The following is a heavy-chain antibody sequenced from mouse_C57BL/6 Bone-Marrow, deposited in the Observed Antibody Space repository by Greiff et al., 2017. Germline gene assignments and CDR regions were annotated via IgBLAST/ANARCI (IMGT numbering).Heavy chain of an antibody. Sequence: EVKVVESGGGLVKPGGSLKLPCAVSGFTFSDYGMHWFRQAPEKGLKWVAYISSGSSTISYTDTAKGRFPISRANAKNTLFLQMTRLRSEDTAMYYCAREDYAYEGAWFAYWGQGTLVTVSA. D-gene: IGHD2-2*01. CDR2: ISSGSSTI. J-gene: IGHJ3*01. CDR1: GFTFSDYG. V-gene: IGHV5-17*01. CDR3: AREDYAYEGAWFAY.